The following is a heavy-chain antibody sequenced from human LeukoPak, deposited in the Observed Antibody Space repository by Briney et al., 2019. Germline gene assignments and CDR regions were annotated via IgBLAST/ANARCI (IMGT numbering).Heavy chain of an antibody. CDR2: ISAYNGNT. CDR1: GYTFTSYG. CDR3: ARAATYYDILTGIDY. J-gene: IGHJ4*02. V-gene: IGHV1-18*01. Sequence: ASVKVSCKASGYTFTSYGISWVRQAPGQGLEWMGWISAYNGNTNYAQKLQGRVTMTTDTSTSTAYMELRSLRSDDTAVYYCARAATYYDILTGIDYWGQGTLVTVFS. D-gene: IGHD3-9*01.